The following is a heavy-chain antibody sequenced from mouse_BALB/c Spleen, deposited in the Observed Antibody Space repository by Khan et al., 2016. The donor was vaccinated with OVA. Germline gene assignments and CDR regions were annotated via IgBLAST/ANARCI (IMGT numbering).Heavy chain of an antibody. CDR2: INTYTGGA. D-gene: IGHD2-1*01. CDR1: GYTLTNYG. Sequence: QIQLVQSGPELKKPGETVKISCKASGYTLTNYGMNWVKQAPGKDLKWMGWINTYTGGATYADDFKGRFAFSLETSASTAYLHINNLKNEDTATYFCSRSNGNYWFAYWGQGTLVTVSA. J-gene: IGHJ3*01. CDR3: SRSNGNYWFAY. V-gene: IGHV9-3-1*01.